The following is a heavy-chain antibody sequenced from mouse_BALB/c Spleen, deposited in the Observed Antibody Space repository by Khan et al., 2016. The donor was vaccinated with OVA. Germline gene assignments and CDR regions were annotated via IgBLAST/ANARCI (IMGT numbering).Heavy chain of an antibody. CDR2: ISTNYGDA. V-gene: IGHV1S137*01. D-gene: IGHD1-1*02. CDR1: GYIFTDYA. J-gene: IGHJ3*01. CDR3: VRGGKFAY. Sequence: VQLQQSGAELVRPGVSVKISCKASGYIFTDYAMHWVKQRHAKSLEWIGVISTNYGDADYNQKFQGKASMTVDRSSSTVYMELARLTSEDSAIYYCVRGGKFAYWGQGTLVTVSA.